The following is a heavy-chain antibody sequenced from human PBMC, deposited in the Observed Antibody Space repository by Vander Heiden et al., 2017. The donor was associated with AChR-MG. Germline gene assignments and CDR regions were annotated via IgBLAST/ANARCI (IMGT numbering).Heavy chain of an antibody. CDR1: GFTFSSDG. V-gene: IGHV3-30*18. CDR3: AKEPYSSSWIHYGMDV. CDR2: ISYDGSNK. Sequence: QVQLVESGGGVVQPGRSLRLSCAASGFTFSSDGMHWVGQAPGKGLEWVAVISYDGSNKYYADSVKGRFTISRDNSKNTLYLQMNSLRAEDTAVYYCAKEPYSSSWIHYGMDVWGQGTTVTVSS. D-gene: IGHD6-13*01. J-gene: IGHJ6*02.